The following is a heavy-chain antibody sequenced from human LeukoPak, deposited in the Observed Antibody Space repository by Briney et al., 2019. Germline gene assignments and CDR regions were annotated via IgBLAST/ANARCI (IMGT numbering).Heavy chain of an antibody. Sequence: GGSLRLSCAASGFTFSSYGMHWVRQAPGKGLEWVAVISYDGSNKYYADSVKGRFTISRDNAKNMLYLQMSSLRAEDTAVYYCARGTSEAPGVDYWGQGTLVTVSS. V-gene: IGHV3-30*03. CDR3: ARGTSEAPGVDY. CDR2: ISYDGSNK. CDR1: GFTFSSYG. J-gene: IGHJ4*02. D-gene: IGHD2-2*01.